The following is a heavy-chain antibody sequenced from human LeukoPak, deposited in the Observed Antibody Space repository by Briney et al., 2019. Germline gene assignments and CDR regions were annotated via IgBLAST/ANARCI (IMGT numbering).Heavy chain of an antibody. Sequence: VASVKVSCKASGYTFTGYYMHWVRQAPGQGLEWMGWINPNSGGTNYAQRFQGRVTMTRDTSISTAYMELSRLRSDDTAVYYCARVIAAAGMGYWGQGTLVTVSS. CDR1: GYTFTGYY. J-gene: IGHJ4*02. V-gene: IGHV1-2*02. CDR2: INPNSGGT. CDR3: ARVIAAAGMGY. D-gene: IGHD6-13*01.